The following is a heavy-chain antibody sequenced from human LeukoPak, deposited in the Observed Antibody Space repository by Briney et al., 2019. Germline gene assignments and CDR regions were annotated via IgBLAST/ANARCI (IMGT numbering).Heavy chain of an antibody. D-gene: IGHD3-22*01. CDR3: AIGAYCYED. V-gene: IGHV3-48*01. CDR1: RFTFSSHS. CDR2: ISSSSSTI. Sequence: PGRSLRLSCAASRFTFSSHSMNWVRQAPGEGLEWVSYISSSSSTIYYADSVKGRFTISRGNAKNPLYLQMNSRRAEDTAVYYCAIGAYCYEDWGQGTLVTVSS. J-gene: IGHJ4*02.